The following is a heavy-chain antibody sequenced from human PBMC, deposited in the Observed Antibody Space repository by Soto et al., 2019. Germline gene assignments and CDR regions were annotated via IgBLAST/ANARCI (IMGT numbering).Heavy chain of an antibody. CDR3: ARVVVQLERLGYNWFDP. Sequence: SETLSLTCAVYGGSFSGYYWSWIRQPPGKGLEWIGEINHSGSTNYNPSLKSRVTMSVDTSKNQFSLKLSSVTAADTAVYYCARVVVQLERLGYNWFDPWGQGTLVTVSS. CDR2: INHSGST. D-gene: IGHD1-1*01. V-gene: IGHV4-34*01. CDR1: GGSFSGYY. J-gene: IGHJ5*02.